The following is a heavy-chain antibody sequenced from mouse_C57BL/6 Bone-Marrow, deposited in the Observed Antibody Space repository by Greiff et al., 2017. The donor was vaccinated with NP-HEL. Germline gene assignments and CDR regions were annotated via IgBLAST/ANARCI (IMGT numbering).Heavy chain of an antibody. V-gene: IGHV1-76*01. CDR1: GYTFTDYY. D-gene: IGHD1-1*01. Sequence: QVQLQQSGAELVRPGASVKLSCKASGYTFTDYYINWVKQRPGQGLEWIARIYPGSGNTYYNAKFKGKATLTADKSSSTAYMQLSSLTSEDSAVYFCARWGDRAVVATDWYFDVWDTGTTITVSS. CDR3: ARWGDRAVVATDWYFDV. J-gene: IGHJ1*03. CDR2: IYPGSGNT.